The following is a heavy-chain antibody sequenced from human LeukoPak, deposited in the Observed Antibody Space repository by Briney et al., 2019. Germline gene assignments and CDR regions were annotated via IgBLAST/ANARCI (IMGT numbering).Heavy chain of an antibody. Sequence: ASVKVSCKASGYTFTSYDINWVRQATGQGLEWMGWMNPNSGNTGYAQKFQGRVTMTTDTPTSTAYMELRSLRSDDTAIYYCARWGDSSSWPPIWFDPWGQGTLVTVSS. V-gene: IGHV1-8*01. D-gene: IGHD6-13*01. CDR3: ARWGDSSSWPPIWFDP. J-gene: IGHJ5*02. CDR1: GYTFTSYD. CDR2: MNPNSGNT.